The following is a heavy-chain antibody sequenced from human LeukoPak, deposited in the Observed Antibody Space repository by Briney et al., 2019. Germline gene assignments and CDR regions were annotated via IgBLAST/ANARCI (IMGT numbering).Heavy chain of an antibody. D-gene: IGHD3-3*01. Sequence: GGSLRLSCAASGFTFSSYSMNWVRQAPGKGLEWVSAISGSGGSTYYADSVKGRFTISRDNSKNTLYLQMNSLRAEDTAVYYCAKDGSYDFWSGSFDIWGQGTMVTVSS. CDR3: AKDGSYDFWSGSFDI. V-gene: IGHV3-23*01. J-gene: IGHJ3*02. CDR2: ISGSGGST. CDR1: GFTFSSYS.